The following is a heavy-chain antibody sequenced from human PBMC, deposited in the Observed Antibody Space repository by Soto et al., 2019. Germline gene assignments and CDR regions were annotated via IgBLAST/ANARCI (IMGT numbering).Heavy chain of an antibody. Sequence: SETLSLTCSVSGASISGHFWSWIRQPPGKGLEWIAYIYNSGSSYNPSLKSRVTISVDTSKNQLSLKLSSVIAADSAVYYCAINADVWGQGTTVTVSS. CDR3: AINADV. CDR2: IYNSGS. CDR1: GASISGHF. J-gene: IGHJ6*02. V-gene: IGHV4-59*08.